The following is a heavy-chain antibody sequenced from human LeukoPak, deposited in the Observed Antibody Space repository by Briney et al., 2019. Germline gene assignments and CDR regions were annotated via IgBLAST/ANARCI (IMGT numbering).Heavy chain of an antibody. CDR2: IKSKAKSYAT. Sequence: GGSLTLSCAPSGFTFCGSAMLCVRQASGKTLEWVGHIKSKAKSYATAYTASVKGNFTISRDDSKNTAYLQMNSLKTEDTAVYYGTRLSGIAAAGTSGVDFDYWGQGTLVTVSS. V-gene: IGHV3-73*01. CDR3: TRLSGIAAAGTSGVDFDY. CDR1: GFTFCGSA. D-gene: IGHD6-13*01. J-gene: IGHJ4*02.